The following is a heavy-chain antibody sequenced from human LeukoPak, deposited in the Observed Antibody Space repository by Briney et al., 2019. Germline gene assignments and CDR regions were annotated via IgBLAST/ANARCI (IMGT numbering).Heavy chain of an antibody. V-gene: IGHV3-48*03. D-gene: IGHD6-6*01. Sequence: GGSLRLSCVGSGFTFSIYEMNWVRQAPGKGLEWVSYISSGDGTVYYADSVKGRFTVSRDDARNSLFLQMNSLSAEDTAFYYCARGLGSPSHWAQGTLVTVSS. CDR3: ARGLGSPSH. CDR2: ISSGDGTV. J-gene: IGHJ4*02. CDR1: GFTFSIYE.